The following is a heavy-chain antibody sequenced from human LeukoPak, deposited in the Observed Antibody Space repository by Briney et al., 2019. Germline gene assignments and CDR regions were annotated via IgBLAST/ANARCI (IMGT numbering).Heavy chain of an antibody. CDR1: GFTFSSYS. Sequence: GGSLRLSCAASGFTFSSYSMNWVRQAPGKGLEWVSSISSSSYIYYADSVKGRFTISRDNAKNSLYLQMNSLRAEDTAVYYCARDRGVDSSGYYQLYYFDYWGQGTLVTVSS. J-gene: IGHJ4*02. CDR2: ISSSSYI. CDR3: ARDRGVDSSGYYQLYYFDY. V-gene: IGHV3-21*01. D-gene: IGHD3-22*01.